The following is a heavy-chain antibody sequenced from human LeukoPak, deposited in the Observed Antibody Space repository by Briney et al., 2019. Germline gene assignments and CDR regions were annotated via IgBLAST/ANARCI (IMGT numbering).Heavy chain of an antibody. CDR1: GFTFSSYA. CDR2: ISYDGSNK. D-gene: IGHD3-22*01. V-gene: IGHV3-30-3*01. CDR3: ARGRGTMIVVVIDY. Sequence: GGSLRLSCAASGFTFSSYAMHWVRQAPGKGLEWVAVISYDGSNKYYADSVKGRFTISRDNSKNTLYLQMNSLRAEDTAVYYCARGRGTMIVVVIDYWGQGTLVTVSS. J-gene: IGHJ4*02.